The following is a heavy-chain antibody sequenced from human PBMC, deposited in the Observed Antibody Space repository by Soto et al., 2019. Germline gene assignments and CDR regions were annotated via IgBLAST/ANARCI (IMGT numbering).Heavy chain of an antibody. J-gene: IGHJ4*02. D-gene: IGHD3-22*01. Sequence: QVQLVQSGAEVKKPGSSVKVSCKASGGSFSSYGITWVRQAPGQGREWMGGIIPNFDTANYAQRLQGRVTITADKSTSTAYMELSSLRSEDTAVYYCARERRIYYDSSGPLDYWGQGTLVTVSS. CDR2: IIPNFDTA. CDR1: GGSFSSYG. CDR3: ARERRIYYDSSGPLDY. V-gene: IGHV1-69*06.